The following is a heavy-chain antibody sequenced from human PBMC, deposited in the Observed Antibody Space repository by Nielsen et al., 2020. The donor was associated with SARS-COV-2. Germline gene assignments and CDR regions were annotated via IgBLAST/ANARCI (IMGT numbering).Heavy chain of an antibody. CDR1: GFTFSSYA. D-gene: IGHD6-19*01. V-gene: IGHV3-23*01. Sequence: GGSLRLSCAASGFTFSSYAMNWVRQAPGKGLEWVSAISGSGSRTYCVDYLKGRFTISRDNAKNSLYLQMNSLRAEDTALYYCATLAYSSEYGMDVWGQGTTVTVSS. CDR2: ISGSGSRT. CDR3: ATLAYSSEYGMDV. J-gene: IGHJ6*02.